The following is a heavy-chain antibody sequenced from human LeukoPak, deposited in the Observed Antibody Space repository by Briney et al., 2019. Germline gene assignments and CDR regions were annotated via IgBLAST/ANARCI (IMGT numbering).Heavy chain of an antibody. D-gene: IGHD3-10*01. CDR3: ARASSGTYYTFDY. Sequence: SETLSLTCTVSVGSISYYYWSWIRQPAGKGLEWFGRISSSGSTNYNPSLKSRVTMSVDTSKNQFSLKLSSVTAADTAVYYCARASSGTYYTFDYWGQGTLVTVSS. V-gene: IGHV4-4*07. CDR1: VGSISYYY. J-gene: IGHJ4*02. CDR2: ISSSGST.